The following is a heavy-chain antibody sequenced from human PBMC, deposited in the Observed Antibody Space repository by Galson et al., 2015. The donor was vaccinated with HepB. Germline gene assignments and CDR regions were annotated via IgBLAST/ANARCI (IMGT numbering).Heavy chain of an antibody. J-gene: IGHJ4*02. CDR1: GNTRTKLS. CDR3: ATDSFSGGSYRY. CDR2: FDPEDGET. V-gene: IGHV1-24*01. Sequence: SVKVSCKVSGNTRTKLSMQWVRQAPGKGLEWMGSFDPEDGETIYAQKFQGRVTMAEDTSTDTAYMELSSLRSEDTAVYYCATDSFSGGSYRYWGQGTLVTVSS. D-gene: IGHD1-26*01.